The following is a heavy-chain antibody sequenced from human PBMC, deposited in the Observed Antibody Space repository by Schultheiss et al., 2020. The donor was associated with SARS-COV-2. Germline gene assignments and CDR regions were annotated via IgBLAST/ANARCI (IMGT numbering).Heavy chain of an antibody. CDR2: MAGHTDDT. J-gene: IGHJ4*02. D-gene: IGHD6-19*01. Sequence: ASVKVSCKAIDYTFTTYGVSWVRQAPGQGLEWMGWMAGHTDDTKYGRKFQGRVTLTTDISTSTAYMELRSLRTDDTAVYYCARVARIAVAGTLRYWGQGTLVTVSS. CDR3: ARVARIAVAGTLRY. V-gene: IGHV1-18*01. CDR1: DYTFTTYG.